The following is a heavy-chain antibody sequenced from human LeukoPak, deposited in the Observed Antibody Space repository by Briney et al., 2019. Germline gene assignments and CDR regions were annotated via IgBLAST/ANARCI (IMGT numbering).Heavy chain of an antibody. CDR2: ISNDGSNK. CDR3: AKGTGRWELE. D-gene: IGHD1-26*01. Sequence: GRSLRLSCAASGFTFSSYGIHWVRQAPGKGLEWVAVISNDGSNKYYADSVKGRFTISRDNSKNTLYLQMNSLRAEDTAVYYCAKGTGRWELEWGQGTLVTVSS. V-gene: IGHV3-30*18. J-gene: IGHJ4*02. CDR1: GFTFSSYG.